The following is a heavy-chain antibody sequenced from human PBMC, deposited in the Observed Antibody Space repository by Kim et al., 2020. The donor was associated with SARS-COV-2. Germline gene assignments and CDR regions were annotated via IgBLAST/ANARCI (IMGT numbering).Heavy chain of an antibody. Sequence: YADSVKGRFTISRDNSKNTLYLQMNSLRAEDTAVYYCARDLDYDILTGYYWGQGTLVTVSS. CDR3: ARDLDYDILTGYY. V-gene: IGHV3-33*01. J-gene: IGHJ4*02. D-gene: IGHD3-9*01.